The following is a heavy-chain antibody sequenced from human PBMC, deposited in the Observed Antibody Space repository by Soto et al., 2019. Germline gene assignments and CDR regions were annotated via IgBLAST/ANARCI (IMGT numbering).Heavy chain of an antibody. Sequence: ASVEVSCKSSGYTFSNSCFNWVRQAPGQGLEWMGWISAKTGNTNYAQSLQGRATLTTDTSTSTVYMELRSLASDDTAVYYCARGGASDWNSVSTSAWGQGTLVSVSS. D-gene: IGHD1-7*01. CDR2: ISAKTGNT. J-gene: IGHJ4*02. CDR3: ARGGASDWNSVSTSA. V-gene: IGHV1-18*04. CDR1: GYTFSNSC.